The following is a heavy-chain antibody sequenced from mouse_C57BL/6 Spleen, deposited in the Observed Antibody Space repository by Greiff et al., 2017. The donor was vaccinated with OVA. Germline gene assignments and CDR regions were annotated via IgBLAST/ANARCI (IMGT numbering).Heavy chain of an antibody. J-gene: IGHJ3*01. Sequence: QVQLQQSGPELVKPGASVKISCKASGYSFTSDYIHWVKQRPGQGLEWIGWIYPGSGNTKYNEKFKGKATLTADTSSSTAYMQLSSLTSEDSAVYYCARGGAAQATFSYWGQGILVTVSA. CDR1: GYSFTSDY. V-gene: IGHV1-66*01. CDR2: IYPGSGNT. CDR3: ARGGAAQATFSY. D-gene: IGHD3-2*02.